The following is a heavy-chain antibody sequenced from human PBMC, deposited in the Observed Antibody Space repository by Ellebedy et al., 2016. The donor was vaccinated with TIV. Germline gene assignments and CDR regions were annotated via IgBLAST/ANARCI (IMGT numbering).Heavy chain of an antibody. D-gene: IGHD6-13*01. Sequence: ASVKVSCXASGYTFTGYYMHWVRQAPGQGLEWMGWINPNSGGTNYAQKFQGWVTMTRDTSISTAYMELSRLRSDDTAVYYCARVARIAAALYYFDYWGQGTLVTVSS. J-gene: IGHJ4*02. CDR3: ARVARIAAALYYFDY. CDR1: GYTFTGYY. CDR2: INPNSGGT. V-gene: IGHV1-2*04.